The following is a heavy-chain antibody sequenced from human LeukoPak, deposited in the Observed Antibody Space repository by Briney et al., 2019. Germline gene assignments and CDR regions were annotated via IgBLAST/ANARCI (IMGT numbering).Heavy chain of an antibody. V-gene: IGHV3-21*01. D-gene: IGHD5-12*01. Sequence: PGGSLRLSCAASGFTFSSYSMNWVRQAPGKGLEWVSSISSSSSYIYYADSVKGRFTISRDNAKNSLYLQMNSLRAEDTAVYYCARGPHSGYDLFGGFRLDYWGQGTLVTVSS. CDR1: GFTFSSYS. J-gene: IGHJ4*02. CDR3: ARGPHSGYDLFGGFRLDY. CDR2: ISSSSSYI.